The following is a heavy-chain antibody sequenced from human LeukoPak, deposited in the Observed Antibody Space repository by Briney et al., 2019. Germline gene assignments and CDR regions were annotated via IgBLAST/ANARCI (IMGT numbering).Heavy chain of an antibody. D-gene: IGHD1-26*01. J-gene: IGHJ3*02. CDR1: GYTFTGYY. Sequence: ASVKVSCKASGYTFTGYYMHWVRQAPGQGLEWMGWINPNSGGTNYAQKFQGRVTMTRDTSISTAYMELSRLRSDDTAVYYCARELIVGATDDAFDIWGQGTMVTVSS. CDR3: ARELIVGATDDAFDI. CDR2: INPNSGGT. V-gene: IGHV1-2*02.